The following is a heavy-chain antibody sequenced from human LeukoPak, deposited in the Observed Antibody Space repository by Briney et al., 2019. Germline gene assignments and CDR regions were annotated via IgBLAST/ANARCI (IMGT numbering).Heavy chain of an antibody. J-gene: IGHJ3*02. CDR1: YGSISDYY. V-gene: IGHV4-4*07. Sequence: SETLSLTCTVSYGSISDYYWSWIRQPAGEGLEWIGRIYSSGSTNYNPSLESRVIMSVDTSKNQFSLKLTSVTAADTAVYYCARQDILTGFDAFDIWGQGTMVTVSS. CDR3: ARQDILTGFDAFDI. CDR2: IYSSGST. D-gene: IGHD3-9*01.